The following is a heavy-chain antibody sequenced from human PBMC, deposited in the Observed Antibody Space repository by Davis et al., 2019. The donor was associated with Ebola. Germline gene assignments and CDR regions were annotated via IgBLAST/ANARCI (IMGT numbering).Heavy chain of an antibody. CDR1: GYTFTSYG. Sequence: ASVQVSCKAFGYTFTSYGISWVRQAPGQGLEWMGWISGYNGNTNYAQKLQGRVSMTTDTSTSTAYMELRSLRSDDTAVYYCGRDVLVGATSAWGQGTLVTVSS. D-gene: IGHD1-26*01. V-gene: IGHV1-18*01. CDR2: ISGYNGNT. J-gene: IGHJ5*02. CDR3: GRDVLVGATSA.